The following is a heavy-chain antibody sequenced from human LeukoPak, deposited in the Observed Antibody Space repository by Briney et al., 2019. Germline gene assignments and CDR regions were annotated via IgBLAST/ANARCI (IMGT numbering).Heavy chain of an antibody. J-gene: IGHJ6*02. V-gene: IGHV3-21*01. CDR2: ISSSSSYI. Sequence: GGSLRLSCAASGFTFSSYSMNWVRQAPGKGLEWVSSISSSSSYIYYADSVKGRFTITRDNAKNSLYLQMNSLRAEDTDVSYCARDSRWCRSTSCDIGYGMDVWGQGTTVTVSS. CDR1: GFTFSSYS. CDR3: ARDSRWCRSTSCDIGYGMDV. D-gene: IGHD2-2*02.